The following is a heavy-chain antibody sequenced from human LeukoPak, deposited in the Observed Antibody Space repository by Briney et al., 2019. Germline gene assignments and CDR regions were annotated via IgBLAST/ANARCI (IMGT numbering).Heavy chain of an antibody. V-gene: IGHV3-23*01. J-gene: IGHJ4*02. CDR1: GFTFSSYA. D-gene: IGHD2-2*02. CDR3: AKWGKYCSSTSCYTYFDY. Sequence: GGSLRLSCAASGFTFSSYAMSWVRQAPGKGLEWVSAISGSGGSTYYADSVKGRFTISRDNSKNTLYLQMNSLRAEDTAVYYCAKWGKYCSSTSCYTYFDYWGQGTLVTSPQ. CDR2: ISGSGGST.